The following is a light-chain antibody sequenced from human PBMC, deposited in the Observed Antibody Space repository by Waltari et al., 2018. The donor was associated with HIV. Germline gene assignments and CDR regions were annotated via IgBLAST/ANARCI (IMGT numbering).Light chain of an antibody. CDR3: NSFTSSTTYV. V-gene: IGLV2-18*02. CDR1: SSDVGGYNR. CDR2: EVS. Sequence: QSALTQPPSVSGSPGQPVTIPCTGTSSDVGGYNRVTWYQQPPGTVPNVIIYEVSNRPSGVPDRFSGSKSGNTASLTISGLQAEDEADYYCNSFTSSTTYVFGTGTNVTVL. J-gene: IGLJ1*01.